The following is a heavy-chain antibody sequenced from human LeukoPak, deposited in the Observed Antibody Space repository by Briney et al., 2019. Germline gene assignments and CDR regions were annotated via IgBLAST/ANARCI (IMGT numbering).Heavy chain of an antibody. CDR3: ARDSYSDYVGDWFDP. J-gene: IGHJ5*02. CDR2: INPNSGGI. D-gene: IGHD4-11*01. V-gene: IGHV1-2*02. Sequence: ASLKVSCKSSGYTFAAYFIHWVRQSPGQGLGWMGWINPNSGGIKYAQKFQGRVTMTRDTSISTAYMELSRLRSDDTAVYYCARDSYSDYVGDWFDPWGHGTLVTVSS. CDR1: GYTFAAYF.